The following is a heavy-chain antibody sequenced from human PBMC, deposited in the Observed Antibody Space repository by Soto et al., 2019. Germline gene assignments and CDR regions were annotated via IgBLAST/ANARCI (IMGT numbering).Heavy chain of an antibody. J-gene: IGHJ6*02. CDR1: GYTFTSYA. Sequence: ASVKVSCKASGYTFTSYAMHWVRQAPGQRLEWMGWINAGNGNTKYSQKFQGRVTITRDTSASTAYMELSSLRSEDTAVYYCAREWRAAADTYYYYYGMVVWGQGTTVTVSS. V-gene: IGHV1-3*01. CDR2: INAGNGNT. CDR3: AREWRAAADTYYYYYGMVV. D-gene: IGHD6-13*01.